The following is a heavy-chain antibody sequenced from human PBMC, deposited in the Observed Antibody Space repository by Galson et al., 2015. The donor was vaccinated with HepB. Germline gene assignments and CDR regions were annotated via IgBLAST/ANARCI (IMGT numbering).Heavy chain of an antibody. J-gene: IGHJ4*02. CDR2: IVVGSGNT. CDR1: GFTFTSSA. Sequence: SVKVSCKASGFTFTSSAVQWVRQARGQRLEWIGWIVVGSGNTNYAQKFQERVTITRDMSTSTAYMELSSLRSEDTAVYYCAAPRNEYSYGYDVFDYWGQGTLVTVSS. V-gene: IGHV1-58*01. CDR3: AAPRNEYSYGYDVFDY. D-gene: IGHD5-18*01.